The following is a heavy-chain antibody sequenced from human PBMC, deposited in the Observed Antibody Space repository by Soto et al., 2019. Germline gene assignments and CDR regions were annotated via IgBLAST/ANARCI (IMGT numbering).Heavy chain of an antibody. Sequence: EVQLVQSGGGLVQPGGSLRLSCVGSGFTFTDFYMNWVRQAPGKGLEWVANIRPDGTERNYVESVRGRFTTSRDNAKNSLFLQMNSLRADDTALYDCVGWGGHDYNYWGQGILVTVSS. J-gene: IGHJ4*02. V-gene: IGHV3-7*03. CDR3: VGWGGHDYNY. D-gene: IGHD4-4*01. CDR1: GFTFTDFY. CDR2: IRPDGTER.